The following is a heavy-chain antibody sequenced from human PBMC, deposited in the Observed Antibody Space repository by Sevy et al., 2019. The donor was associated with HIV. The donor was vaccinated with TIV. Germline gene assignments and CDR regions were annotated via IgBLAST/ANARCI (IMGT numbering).Heavy chain of an antibody. D-gene: IGHD3-10*02. V-gene: IGHV3-64*01. Sequence: GGSLRLSCAASGFTFSSHTMLWVHQAPGKGLEYVSAISPNGGRTYSANSVKGRFTISRDNSNDMLYLKMDSLRTEDMAVYYCARVVFRELLPNGLDSWGQGTLVTVSS. CDR3: ARVVFRELLPNGLDS. J-gene: IGHJ4*02. CDR2: ISPNGGRT. CDR1: GFTFSSHT.